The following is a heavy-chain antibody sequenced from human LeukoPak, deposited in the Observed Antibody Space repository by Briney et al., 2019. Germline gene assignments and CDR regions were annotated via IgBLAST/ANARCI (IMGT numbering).Heavy chain of an antibody. CDR1: GGSFSGYY. CDR2: INHSGST. CDR3: ARHSSLRTFDY. V-gene: IGHV4-34*01. J-gene: IGHJ4*02. D-gene: IGHD1-1*01. Sequence: SETLSLTCAVYGGSFSGYYWSWIRQPPGKGLEWIGEINHSGSTNYNPSLKSRVTISVDTSKNQFSLKLSSVTAADTALYYCARHSSLRTFDYWGRGTLVTVSS.